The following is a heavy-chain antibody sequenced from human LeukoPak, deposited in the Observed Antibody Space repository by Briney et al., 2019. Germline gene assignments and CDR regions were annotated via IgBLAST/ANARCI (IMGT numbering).Heavy chain of an antibody. D-gene: IGHD5-24*01. Sequence: SETLSLTCRVSGASINSGSNYWGWIRQPPGKTLEWIGSIYSSGSTYYNPSLKSRVIIMIDTSKNQFSLKLSSVTAADTAVYYCARERRDGYKVYFDYWGQGTLVTVSS. V-gene: IGHV4-39*07. CDR2: IYSSGST. CDR3: ARERRDGYKVYFDY. CDR1: GASINSGSNY. J-gene: IGHJ4*02.